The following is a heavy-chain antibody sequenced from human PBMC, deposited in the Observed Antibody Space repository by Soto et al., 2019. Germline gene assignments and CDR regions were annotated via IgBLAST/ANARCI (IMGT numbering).Heavy chain of an antibody. Sequence: QVHLQESGPGLVKPSQTLSLTCTVSGGSISSADYYWNWIRQPPGKSLEWIGYIYNTGSTHYNPSLKTPLKSRVTISIDTSKNQFSLKLTSVTAADTAIYYCARSRYDDSGHSCFDPWGQGTLVTVSS. V-gene: IGHV4-30-4*01. CDR1: GGSISSADYY. J-gene: IGHJ5*02. CDR2: IYNTGST. D-gene: IGHD3-22*01. CDR3: ARSRYDDSGHSCFDP.